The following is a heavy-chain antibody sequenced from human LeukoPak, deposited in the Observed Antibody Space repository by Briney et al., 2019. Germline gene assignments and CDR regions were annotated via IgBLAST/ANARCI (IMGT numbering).Heavy chain of an antibody. V-gene: IGHV3-23*01. CDR2: ISGSGGST. Sequence: PGGSLRLSCAASGFTFSSYAMSWVRQAPGKGLEWVLAISGSGGSTYYADSVKGRFTISRDNSKNTLYLQMNSLRAEDTAVYYCAKDQVGCSSTSCYEVDYWGQGTLVTVSS. CDR1: GFTFSSYA. D-gene: IGHD2-2*01. CDR3: AKDQVGCSSTSCYEVDY. J-gene: IGHJ4*02.